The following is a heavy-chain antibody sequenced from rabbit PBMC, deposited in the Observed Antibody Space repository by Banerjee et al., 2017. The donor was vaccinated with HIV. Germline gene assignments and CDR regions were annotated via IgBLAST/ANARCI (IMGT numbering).Heavy chain of an antibody. CDR1: GFSFSSSYY. CDR3: ARVNATSSGVYYYYGMDL. Sequence: QSLEESGGDLVKPGASLTLTCTASGFSFSSSYYIYWVRQAPGNGLEWIACIGAGSSGTTYYASWAKGRFTISKTSSTTVTLQMTSLTAADTATYFCARVNATSSGVYYYYGMDLWGPGTLVTVS. CDR2: IGAGSSGTT. J-gene: IGHJ6*01. V-gene: IGHV1S40*01. D-gene: IGHD1-1*01.